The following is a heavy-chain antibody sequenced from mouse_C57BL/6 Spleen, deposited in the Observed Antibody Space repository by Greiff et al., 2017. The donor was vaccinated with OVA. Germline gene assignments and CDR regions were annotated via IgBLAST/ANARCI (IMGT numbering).Heavy chain of an antibody. J-gene: IGHJ2*01. D-gene: IGHD1-1*01. Sequence: QVQLQQSGAELARPGASVKLSCKASGYTFTSYGISWVKQRPGQGLEWIGEIYPRSGNTYYNEKFKGKATLTADKSSSTAYMELRSLTSEDSAVYFCARSDYYGSSYPWYFDYWGQGTTLTVSS. V-gene: IGHV1-81*01. CDR1: GYTFTSYG. CDR2: IYPRSGNT. CDR3: ARSDYYGSSYPWYFDY.